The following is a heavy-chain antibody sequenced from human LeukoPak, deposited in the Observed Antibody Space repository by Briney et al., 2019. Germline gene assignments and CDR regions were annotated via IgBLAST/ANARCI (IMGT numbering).Heavy chain of an antibody. CDR2: INPSGGST. J-gene: IGHJ4*02. CDR1: GCTFTSYY. D-gene: IGHD2-15*01. Sequence: ASVKVSCKASGCTFTSYYMHWVRQAPGQGLEWMGIINPSGGSTSYAQKFQGRVTMTRDTSTSTVYMELSSLRSEDTAVYYCARDPGYCSGGSCYGGFDYWGQGTLVTVSS. CDR3: ARDPGYCSGGSCYGGFDY. V-gene: IGHV1-46*01.